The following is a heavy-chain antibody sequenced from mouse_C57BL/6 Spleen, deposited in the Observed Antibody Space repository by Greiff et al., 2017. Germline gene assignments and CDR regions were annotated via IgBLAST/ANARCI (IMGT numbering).Heavy chain of an antibody. Sequence: DVMLVESGGGLVKPGGSLKLSCAASGFTFSDYGMHWVRQAPEKGLEWVAYISSGSSTIYYADTVKGRFTISRDNAKNTLFLQMYSLRSEDTAMYYGARVTSPATSWFAYWGQGTLVTVSA. CDR3: ARVTSPATSWFAY. CDR1: GFTFSDYG. V-gene: IGHV5-17*01. CDR2: ISSGSSTI. J-gene: IGHJ3*01. D-gene: IGHD2-5*01.